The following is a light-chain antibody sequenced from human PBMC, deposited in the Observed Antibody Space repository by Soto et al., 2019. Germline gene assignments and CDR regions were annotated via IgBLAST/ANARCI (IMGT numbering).Light chain of an antibody. Sequence: EIVMTQSPATLSVSPGERATLSCRASQSVSSNLAWYQRKPGQAPGLLVYGASTRATGIPARFSASGSGTGVSLTIGRVACRESVVYVWHPYCGAVESFGEGTKVDIK. V-gene: IGKV3-15*01. CDR3: HPYCGAVES. CDR2: GAS. J-gene: IGKJ1*01. CDR1: QSVSSN.